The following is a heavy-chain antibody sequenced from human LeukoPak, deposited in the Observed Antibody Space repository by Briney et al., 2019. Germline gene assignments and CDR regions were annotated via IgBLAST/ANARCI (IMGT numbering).Heavy chain of an antibody. CDR3: AKGEIVVVPAAIAI. V-gene: IGHV3-30*02. CDR1: GFTFSSYG. CDR2: IRYDGNNK. D-gene: IGHD2-2*01. J-gene: IGHJ4*02. Sequence: GGSLRLSCAASGFTFSSYGMHWVRQAPGKGLEWVAFIRYDGNNKYYADSVKGRFTISRDNSKNTLYLQMNSLRAEDTAVYYCAKGEIVVVPAAIAIWGQGTLVTVSS.